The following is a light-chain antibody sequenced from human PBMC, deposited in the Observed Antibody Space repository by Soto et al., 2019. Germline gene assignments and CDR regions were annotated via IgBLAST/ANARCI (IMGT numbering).Light chain of an antibody. CDR1: QSVSSSY. V-gene: IGKV3D-7*01. CDR3: QQYSTYFYT. J-gene: IGKJ5*01. CDR2: GAS. Sequence: GERVTLCCSASQSVSSSYLTYYQQKPGQAPRLLICGASTRATSIPARFSGSGSGTDFTLTISSVQPDDFATFYCQQYSTYFYTFGQRTRLAIK.